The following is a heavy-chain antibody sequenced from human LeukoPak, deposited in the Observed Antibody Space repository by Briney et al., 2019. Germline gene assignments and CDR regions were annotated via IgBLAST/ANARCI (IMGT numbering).Heavy chain of an antibody. V-gene: IGHV1-2*02. CDR1: GYTFTGYY. CDR3: ARDSTGSYLDY. D-gene: IGHD1-26*01. CDR2: ISPNSGGT. J-gene: IGHJ4*02. Sequence: ASVRVSCKASGYTFTGYYLHWVRQAPGHGLEWMGWISPNSGGTHYAQKFQGRVTMTRDTSITTAYMELSRLRSDDTAVFYCARDSTGSYLDYWGQGTLVTVSS.